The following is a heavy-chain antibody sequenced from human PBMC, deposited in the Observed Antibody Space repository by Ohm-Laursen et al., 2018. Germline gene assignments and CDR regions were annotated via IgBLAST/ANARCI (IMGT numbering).Heavy chain of an antibody. CDR1: GFTFDDYA. CDR2: ISWNSGSI. D-gene: IGHD4-17*01. V-gene: IGHV3-9*01. CDR3: AKDTGGTTVTTANYYYGMDV. J-gene: IGHJ6*02. Sequence: RSLRLSCAASGFTFDDYAMHWVRQAPGKGLEWVSGISWNSGSIGYADSVKGRFTISRDNAKNSLYLQMNSLRAEDTALYYCAKDTGGTTVTTANYYYGMDVWGQGTTVTVSS.